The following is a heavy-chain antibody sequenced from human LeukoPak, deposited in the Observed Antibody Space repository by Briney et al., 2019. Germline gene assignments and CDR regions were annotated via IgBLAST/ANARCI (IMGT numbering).Heavy chain of an antibody. CDR1: GGSISSYY. D-gene: IGHD2-21*02. Sequence: SETLSLTCTVSGGSISSYYWSWIRQPPGKGLEWIGYIYYSGSTNYNPSLKSRVTISVDTSKNQFSLKLSSVTAADTAVYYCARRAYCGGDCYAPNYWYFDLWGRGTLVTVSS. J-gene: IGHJ2*01. V-gene: IGHV4-59*08. CDR2: IYYSGST. CDR3: ARRAYCGGDCYAPNYWYFDL.